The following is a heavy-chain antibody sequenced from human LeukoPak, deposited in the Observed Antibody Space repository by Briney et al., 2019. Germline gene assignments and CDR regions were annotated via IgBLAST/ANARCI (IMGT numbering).Heavy chain of an antibody. Sequence: GGPLRLSCVASGFIFKKYWMNWVRQVPGKGLEYLANIKEDGSETYYADSVKGRFTISRDNPKNLLFLQINSLRVEDTAVYYCARETPRRGETRDGYRWGQGTVVTVSS. CDR3: ARETPRRGETRDGYR. D-gene: IGHD5-24*01. V-gene: IGHV3-7*01. CDR2: IKEDGSET. J-gene: IGHJ4*02. CDR1: GFIFKKYW.